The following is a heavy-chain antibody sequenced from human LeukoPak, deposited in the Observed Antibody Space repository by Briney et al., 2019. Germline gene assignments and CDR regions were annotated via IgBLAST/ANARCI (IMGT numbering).Heavy chain of an antibody. CDR1: GGTFSSYA. J-gene: IGHJ6*03. Sequence: GASVKVSCKASGGTFSSYAISWVRQAPGQGLEWMGRIIPIFGTANYAQKFQGRVTITADKSTSTAYMELSSLRSEDTAVYYCARGDSLRWPFYMDVWGKGTTVTVSS. D-gene: IGHD4-23*01. CDR2: IIPIFGTA. CDR3: ARGDSLRWPFYMDV. V-gene: IGHV1-69*06.